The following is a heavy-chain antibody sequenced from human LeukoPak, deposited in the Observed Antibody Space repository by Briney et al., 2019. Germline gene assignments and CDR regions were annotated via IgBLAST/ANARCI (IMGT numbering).Heavy chain of an antibody. CDR1: GGSISSSSYY. Sequence: SETLSLTCTVSGGSISSSSYYWGWIRQPPGKGLEWIGSIYYSGSTYYNPSLKSRVTISVDTSKNQFSLKLSSVTAADTAVHYCARHSFFSYYMDVWGKGTTVTISS. D-gene: IGHD3-3*02. J-gene: IGHJ6*03. CDR2: IYYSGST. CDR3: ARHSFFSYYMDV. V-gene: IGHV4-39*01.